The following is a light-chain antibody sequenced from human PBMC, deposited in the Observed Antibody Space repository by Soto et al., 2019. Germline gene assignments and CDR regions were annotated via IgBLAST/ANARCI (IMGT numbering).Light chain of an antibody. V-gene: IGKV3-15*01. CDR3: QQYNNFWT. J-gene: IGKJ1*01. Sequence: EIVMTQSPATLSVSPGETATLSCRASQSVSSNLAWYQQKPGQAPRHLIYGASTRATGIPARFSGSGSGTEFTLTISSLQSEDFAVYYCQQYNNFWTFGQGTKVEIK. CDR1: QSVSSN. CDR2: GAS.